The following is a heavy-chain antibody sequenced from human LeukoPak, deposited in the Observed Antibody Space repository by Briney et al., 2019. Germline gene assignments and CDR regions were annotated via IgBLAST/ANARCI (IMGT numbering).Heavy chain of an antibody. V-gene: IGHV3-21*01. CDR1: GFTFSSYS. D-gene: IGHD2-2*01. CDR2: IISISSHI. Sequence: PGGSPRLSCAASGFTFSSYSMNWVRQAPGKGLEWVASIISISSHIYYADSVKGRFTISRDNAKNSLYLQMNSLRAEDTAVYYCARTRAPSNGRVLYYMDVWGKGTTVTVSS. J-gene: IGHJ6*03. CDR3: ARTRAPSNGRVLYYMDV.